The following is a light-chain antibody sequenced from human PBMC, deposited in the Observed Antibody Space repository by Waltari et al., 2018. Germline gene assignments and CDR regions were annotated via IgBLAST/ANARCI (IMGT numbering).Light chain of an antibody. V-gene: IGLV4-69*02. CDR2: VNSDGSH. CDR1: SGHSSNI. CDR3: QTGGHGTWV. Sequence: QLVLTQSPSASASLGASVRLTCTLSSGHSSNIIAWHQQQPEKGPRYLMKVNSDGSHSKGDESPDRFSGSGSWAERYLTISSVQSEDEADYYCQTGGHGTWVFGGGTKLTVL. J-gene: IGLJ3*02.